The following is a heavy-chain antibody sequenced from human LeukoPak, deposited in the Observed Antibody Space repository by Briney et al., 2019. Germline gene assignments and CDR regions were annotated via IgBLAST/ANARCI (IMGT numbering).Heavy chain of an antibody. CDR3: ARYDSGSTWFDP. CDR1: GGSISSDNYQ. D-gene: IGHD3-10*01. CDR2: INYSGST. Sequence: SETLSLTCTVSGGSISSDNYQWSWIRQPPGKGLEWIGYINYSGSTYYSPSLKSRVTISVDTSKNQFFLKLSSVTAADTAVYYCARYDSGSTWFDPWGQGTLVTVSS. J-gene: IGHJ5*02. V-gene: IGHV4-30-4*01.